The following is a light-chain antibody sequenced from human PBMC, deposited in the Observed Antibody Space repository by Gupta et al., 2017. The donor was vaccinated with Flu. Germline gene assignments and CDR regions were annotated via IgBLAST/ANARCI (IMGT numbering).Light chain of an antibody. CDR3: QQYHVYPYT. J-gene: IGKJ2*01. Sequence: DINMTQSPSTLSASVGDSVTITCRASESISGWLAWYQQKPGIGPKLLIYRASALHDGVPSRFSGSSSGYEFTLTINNLQPDDFATYSCQQYHVYPYTFGRGTKLEF. CDR2: RAS. V-gene: IGKV1-5*03. CDR1: ESISGW.